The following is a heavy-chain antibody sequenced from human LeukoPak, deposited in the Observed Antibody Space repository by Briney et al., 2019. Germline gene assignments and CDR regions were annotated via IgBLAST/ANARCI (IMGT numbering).Heavy chain of an antibody. J-gene: IGHJ3*02. CDR3: ARVRRVHFDWLSRDAFDI. CDR1: GGSISTITYY. Sequence: PSETLSLTCTVSGGSISTITYYWGWIRQPPGKGLEWVGHMYYRGNTFYNPSLKSRVTISVDTSKNQFSLKLSSVTAADTAVYYCARVRRVHFDWLSRDAFDIWGQGTMVTVSS. V-gene: IGHV4-39*07. CDR2: MYYRGNT. D-gene: IGHD3-9*01.